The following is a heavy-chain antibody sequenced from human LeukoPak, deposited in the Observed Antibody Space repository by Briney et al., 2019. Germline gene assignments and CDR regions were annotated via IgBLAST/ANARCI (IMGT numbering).Heavy chain of an antibody. CDR1: GFTFDDYV. CDR2: IHGSGEPT. D-gene: IGHD5-18*01. J-gene: IGHJ5*02. V-gene: IGHV3-23*01. Sequence: GGSLRLSCLASGFTFDDYVMTWVRQAAGKRLEWISSIHGSGEPTYYADSVKGRFTISRDNSKNTLYLEMNTLRVEDTALYYCARHPTGYPNWFDAWGQGTLVTVSS. CDR3: ARHPTGYPNWFDA.